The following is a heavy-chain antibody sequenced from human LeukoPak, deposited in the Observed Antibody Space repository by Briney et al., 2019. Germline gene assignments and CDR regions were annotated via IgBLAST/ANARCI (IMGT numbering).Heavy chain of an antibody. CDR2: ITSTSSYI. CDR1: GFTFSSYS. CDR3: ARDPHAVGYFDL. V-gene: IGHV3-21*01. D-gene: IGHD2-2*01. J-gene: IGHJ2*01. Sequence: GGSLRLSCAASGFTFSSYSMNWVRQAPGKGLEWVWSITSTSSYIYYADSVKGRFTISRDNAKNSLYLQMNSLRAEDRAVYYCARDPHAVGYFDLWGRGTLVTVSS.